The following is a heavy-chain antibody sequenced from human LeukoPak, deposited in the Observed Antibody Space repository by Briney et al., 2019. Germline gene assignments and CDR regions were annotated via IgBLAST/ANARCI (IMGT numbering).Heavy chain of an antibody. V-gene: IGHV3-30*04. CDR3: ARVSSGRGWLQLSGGYFDY. J-gene: IGHJ4*02. D-gene: IGHD5-24*01. Sequence: GGSLRLSCAASGFTFSSYAMHWVRQAPGKGLEWVAVISYDGSNKYYADSVKGRFTISRDNSKNTLYLQMNSLRAEDTAVYYCARVSSGRGWLQLSGGYFDYWGQGTLVTVSS. CDR2: ISYDGSNK. CDR1: GFTFSSYA.